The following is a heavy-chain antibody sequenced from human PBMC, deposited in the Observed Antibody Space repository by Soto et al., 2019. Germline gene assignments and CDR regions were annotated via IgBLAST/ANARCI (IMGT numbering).Heavy chain of an antibody. CDR1: GFRFINAW. D-gene: IGHD1-7*01. CDR2: IKTKTDGGAT. Sequence: GGSLRLSCAASGFRFINAWMTWVRQAPGKGLEWVGRIKTKTDGGATDYAAPVKGRFTISRDDSKNTVYLQMNGLTTEDTAVYYCATDSNWNYDLDFWGQGTLVTVSS. V-gene: IGHV3-15*01. CDR3: ATDSNWNYDLDF. J-gene: IGHJ4*02.